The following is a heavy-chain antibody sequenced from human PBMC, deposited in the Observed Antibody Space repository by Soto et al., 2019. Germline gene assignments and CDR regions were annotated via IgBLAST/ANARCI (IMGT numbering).Heavy chain of an antibody. Sequence: QVQLVQSGAEVKKPGASVTVSCKTSGYPLTAYYIHWLRQAPGQGLEWMGWVNPHSGATVIAQKFLGSVTLTTDTSINTAYMELTSLTSDDTALYYCARPPNPWEPYAFHIWGHGTLVTVSS. CDR2: VNPHSGAT. V-gene: IGHV1-2*04. J-gene: IGHJ3*02. CDR1: GYPLTAYY. D-gene: IGHD1-26*01. CDR3: ARPPNPWEPYAFHI.